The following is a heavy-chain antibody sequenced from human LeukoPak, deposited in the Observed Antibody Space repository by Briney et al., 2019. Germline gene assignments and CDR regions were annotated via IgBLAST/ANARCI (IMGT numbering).Heavy chain of an antibody. CDR1: GFTFSSDW. Sequence: PGGSLRLSCAASGFTFSSDWMSWVRQAPGKGLEWVANIKQDGSEKYYVDSVKGRFTISRDNAKNSLYLQMNSLRAEDTAVYYCARGEGRHAFDYWGQGTLVTVSS. CDR2: IKQDGSEK. CDR3: ARGEGRHAFDY. D-gene: IGHD3-10*01. J-gene: IGHJ4*02. V-gene: IGHV3-7*01.